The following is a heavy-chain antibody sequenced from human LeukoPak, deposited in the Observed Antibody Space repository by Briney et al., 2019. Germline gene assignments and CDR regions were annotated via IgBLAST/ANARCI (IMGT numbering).Heavy chain of an antibody. CDR1: GYIFTNYG. J-gene: IGHJ4*02. V-gene: IGHV1-18*03. Sequence: ASVKVSCKASGYIFTNYGISWVRQAPGQGLEWMGWISVYNGDTNYAQKLQGRVTMTRDISASTAYMELSSLRFDDMAVYYCARVPGSGWYFFDSWGQGTLVTVSS. D-gene: IGHD6-19*01. CDR3: ARVPGSGWYFFDS. CDR2: ISVYNGDT.